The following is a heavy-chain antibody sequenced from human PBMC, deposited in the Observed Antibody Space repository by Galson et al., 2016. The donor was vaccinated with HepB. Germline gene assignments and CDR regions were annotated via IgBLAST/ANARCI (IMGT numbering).Heavy chain of an antibody. CDR1: GFTFGRYG. V-gene: IGHV3-30*03. CDR3: ARGHSGHADGLDY. J-gene: IGHJ4*02. Sequence: SLRLSCAASGFTFGRYGMHWVRQAPGKGLEWVAVMSYDGGHEYYADSVRGRLTVSRDNSKNMLYLQMNSLRAEDTAVYYCARGHSGHADGLDYWGQGTLVTVSS. CDR2: MSYDGGHE. D-gene: IGHD5-12*01.